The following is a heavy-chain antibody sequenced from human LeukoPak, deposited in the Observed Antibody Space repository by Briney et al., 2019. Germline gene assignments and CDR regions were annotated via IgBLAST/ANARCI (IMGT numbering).Heavy chain of an antibody. CDR2: IYHSGST. CDR1: GVSISSGGYS. D-gene: IGHD4-23*01. CDR3: ARGGGKRVTQADY. J-gene: IGHJ4*02. Sequence: SETLSLTCAVSGVSISSGGYSWSWIRQPPGKGLEWIGYIYHSGSTYYNPSLKSRVTISVDRSKNQFSLKLSSVTAADTAVYYCARGGGKRVTQADYWGQGTLVTVSS. V-gene: IGHV4-30-2*01.